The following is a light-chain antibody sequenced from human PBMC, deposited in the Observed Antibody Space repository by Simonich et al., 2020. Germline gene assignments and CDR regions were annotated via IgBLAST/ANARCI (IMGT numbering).Light chain of an antibody. J-gene: IGKJ2*01. Sequence: EIVMTQSPATLSVSPGERATLSCRASQSASSNLAWYQQNPGQPPKLLIDWASTRESGVPARFSGSGSGTDFTLTISSLQAEDVAVYYCQQYYSTPYTFGQGTKLEIK. V-gene: IGKV3-15*01. CDR2: WAS. CDR1: QSASSN. CDR3: QQYYSTPYT.